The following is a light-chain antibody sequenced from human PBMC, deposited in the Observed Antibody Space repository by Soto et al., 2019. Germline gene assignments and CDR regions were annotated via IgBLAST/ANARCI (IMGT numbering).Light chain of an antibody. J-gene: IGKJ2*01. CDR3: HQFDSYPRT. CDR2: AAS. V-gene: IGKV1-9*01. Sequence: DIVLTQSPSFLSASIGERVTITCRASQGIKSYLAWYQQKPGEAPKLLIYAASTLRSGVPSRFGGSGSGTEFTLTISSLQPEDFATYYCHQFDSYPRTFGQGTKLEIK. CDR1: QGIKSY.